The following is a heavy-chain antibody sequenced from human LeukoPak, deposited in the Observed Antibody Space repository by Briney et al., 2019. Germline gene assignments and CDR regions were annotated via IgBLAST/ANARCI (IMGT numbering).Heavy chain of an antibody. Sequence: GGSLRLSCAASGFTFSSYSMHWVRQAPGKGLEWVAVIYYDGSNTYYADSVKGRLTISRDNSKNTLYLQMNSVRAEDTAVYYCARALLTSYYYCMEVWGQGTTVTVSS. V-gene: IGHV3-30-3*01. J-gene: IGHJ6*02. CDR3: ARALLTSYYYCMEV. CDR2: IYYDGSNT. CDR1: GFTFSSYS. D-gene: IGHD2-8*01.